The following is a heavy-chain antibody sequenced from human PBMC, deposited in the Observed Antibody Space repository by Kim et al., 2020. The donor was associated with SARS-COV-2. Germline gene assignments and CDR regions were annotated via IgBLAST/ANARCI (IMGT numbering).Heavy chain of an antibody. V-gene: IGHV3-23*01. CDR1: GFTFSSYA. Sequence: GGSLRLSCAASGFTFSSYAMSWVRQAPGKGLEWVSAISGSGGSTYYADSVKGRFTISRDNSKNTLYLQMNSLRAEDTAVYYCARRPYDSSGYYPSSFDCWGQGTLVTVSS. D-gene: IGHD3-22*01. J-gene: IGHJ4*02. CDR2: ISGSGGST. CDR3: ARRPYDSSGYYPSSFDC.